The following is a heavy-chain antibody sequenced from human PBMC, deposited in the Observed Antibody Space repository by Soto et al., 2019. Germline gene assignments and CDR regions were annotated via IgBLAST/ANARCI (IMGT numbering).Heavy chain of an antibody. J-gene: IGHJ4*02. V-gene: IGHV2-5*02. CDR2: IYWDDEK. Sequence: QITLKESGPTLVKPTQTLTLTCTFSGFSLTTSGVGVGWIRQPPGKALEWLALIYWDDEKRYSPSLKSRLSITKDTSNNQVVLTITNMDPVDTATYFCAHSPLGQLLLYFDFWGQGTLVTVSS. CDR1: GFSLTTSGVG. CDR3: AHSPLGQLLLYFDF. D-gene: IGHD1-1*01.